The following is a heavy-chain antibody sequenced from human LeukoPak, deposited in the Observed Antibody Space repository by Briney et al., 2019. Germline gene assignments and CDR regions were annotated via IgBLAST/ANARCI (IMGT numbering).Heavy chain of an antibody. CDR1: GGSFSGYY. CDR2: INHSGST. J-gene: IGHJ4*02. CDR3: ASSSWSFAY. V-gene: IGHV4-34*01. D-gene: IGHD6-13*01. Sequence: SETLSLTCAVYGGSFSGYYWSWIRQPPGKGLEWIGEINHSGSTNYNPSLKSRVTISVDTSKNQFSLKLSSVTAADTAVYYCASSSWSFAYWGQGTLVTVSS.